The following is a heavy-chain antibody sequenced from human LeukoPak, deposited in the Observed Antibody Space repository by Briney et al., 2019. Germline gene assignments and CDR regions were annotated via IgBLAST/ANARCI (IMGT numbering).Heavy chain of an antibody. CDR2: ISYDGSNK. Sequence: PGRSLRLSCAASGFTFSSYGTHWVRQAPGKGLEWVAVISYDGSNKYYADSVKGRFTISRDNSKNTLYLQMNSLRAEDTAVYYCAKDRLSYYGSGSFGLDYWGQGTLVTVSP. V-gene: IGHV3-30*18. CDR3: AKDRLSYYGSGSFGLDY. D-gene: IGHD3-10*01. CDR1: GFTFSSYG. J-gene: IGHJ4*02.